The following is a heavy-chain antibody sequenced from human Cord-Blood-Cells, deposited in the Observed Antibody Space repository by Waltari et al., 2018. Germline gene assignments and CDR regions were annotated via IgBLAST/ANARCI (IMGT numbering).Heavy chain of an antibody. CDR3: AGPTNWGYYYYGMDV. Sequence: QVQLVQSGAEVKKPGSSVKVSCKASGGTFSSYAISWVRQAPGQGLEWMGGIIPIFGTANYAQKCQGRVTITADESPSTAYMELSSLRSEDAAVYYCAGPTNWGYYYYGMDVWGQGTTVTVSS. CDR2: IIPIFGTA. D-gene: IGHD7-27*01. J-gene: IGHJ6*02. CDR1: GGTFSSYA. V-gene: IGHV1-69*01.